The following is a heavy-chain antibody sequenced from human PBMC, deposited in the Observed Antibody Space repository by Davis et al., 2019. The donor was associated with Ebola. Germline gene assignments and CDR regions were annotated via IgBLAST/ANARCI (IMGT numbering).Heavy chain of an antibody. V-gene: IGHV3-7*03. Sequence: GESLKISCAASGFTFSSYTMNWVRQAPGKGLEWVANINPDGSNTYYMNSVRGRFTISRDNAKSSLYLQMNSLRAEDTAVFYCARDPDYGAIDIWGHGTLVTVSS. J-gene: IGHJ3*02. CDR1: GFTFSSYT. D-gene: IGHD4/OR15-4a*01. CDR2: INPDGSNT. CDR3: ARDPDYGAIDI.